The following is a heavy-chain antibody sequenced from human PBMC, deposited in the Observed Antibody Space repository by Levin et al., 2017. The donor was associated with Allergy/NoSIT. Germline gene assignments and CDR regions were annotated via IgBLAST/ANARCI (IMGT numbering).Heavy chain of an antibody. J-gene: IGHJ6*02. Sequence: GESLKISCAASGFSVNNNHMTWVRQAPGKGLEWVSVIYSGGNTYYAHSVKGRFTISRDNSKKTFYLQMSSLRAEDTAVYYCASTVGENYYYYGMDVWGQGTTVTVSS. CDR1: GFSVNNNH. CDR3: ASTVGENYYYYGMDV. V-gene: IGHV3-53*01. D-gene: IGHD1-26*01. CDR2: IYSGGNT.